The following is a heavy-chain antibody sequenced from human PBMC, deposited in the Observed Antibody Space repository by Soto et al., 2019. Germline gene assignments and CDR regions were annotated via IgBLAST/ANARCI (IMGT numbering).Heavy chain of an antibody. CDR2: FDPGDGET. Sequence: ASVKVSCKVSGYTLTELSMHWVRQAPGKGLEWMGGFDPGDGETIYAQKFQGRVTMTEDTSTDTAYMELSSLRSEDTAVYYCASSPPVYCSGGSCYLQAYYFDYWGQGTLVTVSS. J-gene: IGHJ4*02. V-gene: IGHV1-24*01. CDR3: ASSPPVYCSGGSCYLQAYYFDY. D-gene: IGHD2-15*01. CDR1: GYTLTELS.